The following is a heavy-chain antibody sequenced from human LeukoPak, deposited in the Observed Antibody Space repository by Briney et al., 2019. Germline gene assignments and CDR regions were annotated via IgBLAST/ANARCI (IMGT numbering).Heavy chain of an antibody. Sequence: PSETLSLTCAVYGGSFSGYYWSWIRQPPGKGLEWIGEINHSGSTNYNPSLKSRVTISVDTSKNQFSLKLSSVTAADTAVYYCARVGWELPEPHFDYWGQGTLVTVSS. CDR2: INHSGST. J-gene: IGHJ4*02. CDR1: GGSFSGYY. V-gene: IGHV4-34*01. CDR3: ARVGWELPEPHFDY. D-gene: IGHD1-26*01.